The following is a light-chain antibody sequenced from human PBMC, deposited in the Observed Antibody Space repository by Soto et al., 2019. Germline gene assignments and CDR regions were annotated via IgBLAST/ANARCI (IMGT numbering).Light chain of an antibody. CDR1: SGDIGSYNR. Sequence: SVLAQPASVSGSPGQSITISCTGTSGDIGSYNRVSWYQQHPGKAPKLIIYEVTDRPSGVSNRFSGSKSGNTASLTISGLQAADEAEYYCSSYTNINTRACVFGTGTKVTVL. CDR2: EVT. CDR3: SSYTNINTRACV. V-gene: IGLV2-14*01. J-gene: IGLJ1*01.